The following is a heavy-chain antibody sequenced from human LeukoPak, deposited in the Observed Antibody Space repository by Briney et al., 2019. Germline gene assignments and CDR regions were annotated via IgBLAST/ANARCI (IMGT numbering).Heavy chain of an antibody. CDR2: IYTSGST. CDR1: GGSISSYY. D-gene: IGHD6-13*01. J-gene: IGHJ6*03. Sequence: KPSETLSLTCTVSGGSISSYYWSWIRQPAGKGLEWIGRIYTSGSTNYNPSLKSRVTMSVDTSKNQFSLKLSSVTAADTAVYYCARDHRSDSSSWSRYYYYYYMDVWGKGTTVTVSS. CDR3: ARDHRSDSSSWSRYYYYYYMDV. V-gene: IGHV4-4*07.